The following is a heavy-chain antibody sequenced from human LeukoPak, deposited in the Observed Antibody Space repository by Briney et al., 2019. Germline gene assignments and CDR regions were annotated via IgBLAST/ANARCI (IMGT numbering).Heavy chain of an antibody. CDR3: ARDRNVPYYYYDMDV. CDR1: GYTFTGYY. J-gene: IGHJ6*03. V-gene: IGHV1-69*13. D-gene: IGHD1-1*01. Sequence: SVKVSCKASGYTFTGYYMHWVRQAPGQGLEWMGGIIPIFGTANYAQKFQGRVTITADESTSTAYMELSSLRSEDTAVYYCARDRNVPYYYYDMDVRGKGTTVTVSS. CDR2: IIPIFGTA.